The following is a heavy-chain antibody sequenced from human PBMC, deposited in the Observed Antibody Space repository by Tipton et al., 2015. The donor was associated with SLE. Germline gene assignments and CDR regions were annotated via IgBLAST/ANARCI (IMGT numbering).Heavy chain of an antibody. CDR2: ISGSGATT. D-gene: IGHD1-26*01. Sequence: SLRLSCAASGLRFSNFGMRWVRQAPGKGLECVAIISGSGATTNYAESVKGRFTISRDNAKNSLYLQMNSLRAEDTAVYYCARDWASGSPFDYWGQGTLVTVPS. J-gene: IGHJ4*02. CDR1: GLRFSNFG. V-gene: IGHV3-48*03. CDR3: ARDWASGSPFDY.